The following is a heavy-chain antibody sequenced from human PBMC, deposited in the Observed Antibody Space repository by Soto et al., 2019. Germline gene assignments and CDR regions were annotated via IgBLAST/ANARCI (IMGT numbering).Heavy chain of an antibody. V-gene: IGHV3-23*01. CDR2: ISGSGGST. D-gene: IGHD3-3*01. CDR3: AKDTYDFWSGYYGDPYDY. J-gene: IGHJ4*02. Sequence: PGGSLRLSCAASGFTFSSYAMSWVRQAPGKGLEWVSAISGSGGSTYYADSVKGRFTISRDNSKNTLYLQMNSLRAEDTAVYYCAKDTYDFWSGYYGDPYDYWGQGTLVTVSS. CDR1: GFTFSSYA.